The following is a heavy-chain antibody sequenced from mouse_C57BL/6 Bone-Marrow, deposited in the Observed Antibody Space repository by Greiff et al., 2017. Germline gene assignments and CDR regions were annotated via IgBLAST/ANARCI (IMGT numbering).Heavy chain of an antibody. Sequence: EVKLVESGGGFVKPGGSLKLSCAASGFTFSSYAMSWVRQTPEKRLEWVATISDGGSYTYYPDNVKGRFTISRDNAKNNLYLQMSHLKSEDTAMYYCAREDYDYPYWYFDVWGTGTTVTVSS. V-gene: IGHV5-4*01. D-gene: IGHD2-4*01. CDR1: GFTFSSYA. CDR3: AREDYDYPYWYFDV. CDR2: ISDGGSYT. J-gene: IGHJ1*03.